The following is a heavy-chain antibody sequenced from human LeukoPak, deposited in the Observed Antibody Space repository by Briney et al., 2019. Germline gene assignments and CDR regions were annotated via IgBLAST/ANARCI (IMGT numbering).Heavy chain of an antibody. CDR1: GFTFSSYW. V-gene: IGHV3-7*03. CDR3: AKEIYGDPTGGRFQH. D-gene: IGHD4/OR15-4a*01. J-gene: IGHJ1*01. Sequence: GGSLRLSCAASGFTFSSYWMSWVRQAPGKGLEWVANIKKDGSEKYYVDSVKGRFTISRDNAKTSLYLQMNSLRAEDTAVYYCAKEIYGDPTGGRFQHWGQGTLVTVSS. CDR2: IKKDGSEK.